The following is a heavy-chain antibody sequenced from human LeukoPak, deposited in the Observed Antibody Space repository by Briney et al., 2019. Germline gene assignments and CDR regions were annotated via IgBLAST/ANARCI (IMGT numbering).Heavy chain of an antibody. CDR1: GYSFTNYW. V-gene: IGHV5-51*01. CDR3: ARPYSSGWYYAFDI. CDR2: IFPIDSDA. J-gene: IGHJ3*02. Sequence: GESLKISCKGSGYSFTNYWIGWVRQMPGKGLEWMGVIFPIDSDARYSPSFQGQVTISADKSISTAYLQWSSLKASDTAMYYCARPYSSGWYYAFDIWGHGTMVTVSS. D-gene: IGHD6-19*01.